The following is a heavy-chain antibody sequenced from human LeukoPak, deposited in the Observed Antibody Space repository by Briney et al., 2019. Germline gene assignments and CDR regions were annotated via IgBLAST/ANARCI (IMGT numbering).Heavy chain of an antibody. CDR1: GGTFSTYA. CDR3: ARDKSGSYYPRWVFDY. J-gene: IGHJ4*02. V-gene: IGHV1-69*13. Sequence: ASVKVSCKASGGTFSTYAISWVRQAPGQGLEWMGGIIPIFGTANYAQKFQGRVTITADESTSTAYMQLGSLRSEDTAVYYCARDKSGSYYPRWVFDYWGQGTLVTVSS. CDR2: IIPIFGTA. D-gene: IGHD1-26*01.